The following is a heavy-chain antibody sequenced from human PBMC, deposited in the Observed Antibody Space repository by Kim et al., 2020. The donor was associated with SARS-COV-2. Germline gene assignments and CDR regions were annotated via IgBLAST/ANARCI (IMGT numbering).Heavy chain of an antibody. CDR3: ARHTGRGNYYYYGMDV. Sequence: GESLKISCKGSGYSFTSYWIGWVRQMPGKGLEWMGIIYPGHSDTRYSPSFQGQVTISADKSISTAYLQWSSLKASDTAMYYCARHTGRGNYYYYGMDVWGQGTTVTVSS. CDR2: IYPGHSDT. D-gene: IGHD3-10*01. CDR1: GYSFTSYW. V-gene: IGHV5-51*01. J-gene: IGHJ6*02.